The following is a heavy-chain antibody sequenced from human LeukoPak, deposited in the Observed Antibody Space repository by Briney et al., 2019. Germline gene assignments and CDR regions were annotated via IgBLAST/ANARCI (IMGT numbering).Heavy chain of an antibody. Sequence: GASAKVSCKASGYTFTGYYMHWVRQAPGQGLEWMGWINPNSGGTNYAQKFQGRVTMTRDTSISTAYMELSRLRSDDTAVYYCARRETRYFDAFDIWGQGTMVTVSS. D-gene: IGHD2/OR15-2a*01. V-gene: IGHV1-2*02. J-gene: IGHJ3*02. CDR2: INPNSGGT. CDR3: ARRETRYFDAFDI. CDR1: GYTFTGYY.